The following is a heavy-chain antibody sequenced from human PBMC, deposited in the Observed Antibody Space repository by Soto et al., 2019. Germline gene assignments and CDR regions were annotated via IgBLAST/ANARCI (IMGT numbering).Heavy chain of an antibody. D-gene: IGHD3-3*01. Sequence: GASVKVSCKASGYTFTSYYMHWVRQAPGQGLEWMGIINPSGGSTSYAQKFQGRVTMTRDTSTSTVYMELSSLRSEDTAVYYCARDYDFWSGYPAYYFDYWGQGTLVTVSS. J-gene: IGHJ4*02. CDR2: INPSGGST. CDR1: GYTFTSYY. V-gene: IGHV1-46*01. CDR3: ARDYDFWSGYPAYYFDY.